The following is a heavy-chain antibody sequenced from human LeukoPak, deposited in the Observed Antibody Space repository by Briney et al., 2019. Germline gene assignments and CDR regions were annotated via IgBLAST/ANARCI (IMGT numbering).Heavy chain of an antibody. D-gene: IGHD6-13*01. CDR3: ARDSSSSWYGFLDS. J-gene: IGHJ4*02. CDR1: GYTFTRYG. V-gene: IGHV1-18*01. CDR2: ISGYNGNP. Sequence: ASVKVSCKASGYTFTRYGVAWVRQAPGQGLEWMGWISGYNGNPNYAQKFQGRVAMTTDTSTNTAYMEVTGLRSDDTATYYCARDSSSSWYGFLDSWGQGTPVTVSS.